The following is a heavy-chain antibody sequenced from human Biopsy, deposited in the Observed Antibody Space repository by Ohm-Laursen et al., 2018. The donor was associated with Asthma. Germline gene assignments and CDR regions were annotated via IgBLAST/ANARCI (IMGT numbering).Heavy chain of an antibody. D-gene: IGHD3-10*01. J-gene: IGHJ6*02. CDR3: ARAVDYSHYYGIDV. V-gene: IGHV1-18*01. Sequence: GASVKVSCKTSGYTFNSAGITWVRQAPGQGLEWMGWISVYNGNTKVAQKLQDRVTMITDTSTGTAYMELRSLRSDDTAMYFCARAVDYSHYYGIDVWGQGTTVTVS. CDR2: ISVYNGNT. CDR1: GYTFNSAG.